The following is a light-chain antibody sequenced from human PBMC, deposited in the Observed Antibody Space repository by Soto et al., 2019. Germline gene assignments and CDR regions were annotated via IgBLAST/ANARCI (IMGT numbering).Light chain of an antibody. CDR3: QQSFDTSYT. CDR2: AAS. CDR1: ETISSNY. Sequence: DIQMTQSPSSLSASVGDRVSITCRTSETISSNYLNWYQQKPGNAPKLHVYAASILQSGVPSRFAGGGFGTDFTLTITSLQPEDFAIYFCQQSFDTSYTFGRGTKLVI. J-gene: IGKJ2*01. V-gene: IGKV1-39*01.